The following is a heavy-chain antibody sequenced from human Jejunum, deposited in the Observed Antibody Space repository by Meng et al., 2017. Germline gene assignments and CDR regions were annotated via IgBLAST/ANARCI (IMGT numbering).Heavy chain of an antibody. CDR3: ARDFPFTGSYYLG. J-gene: IGHJ4*02. Sequence: GESLKISCGTSGFTFSSYWMTWVRQAPGKGLEWVANIKKDGSEKYYVDSVKGRFIISRDNARNSLYLQMNSLRAEDPAVYYCARDFPFTGSYYLGWGQGTLVTVSS. CDR2: IKKDGSEK. D-gene: IGHD1-26*01. CDR1: GFTFSSYW. V-gene: IGHV3-7*01.